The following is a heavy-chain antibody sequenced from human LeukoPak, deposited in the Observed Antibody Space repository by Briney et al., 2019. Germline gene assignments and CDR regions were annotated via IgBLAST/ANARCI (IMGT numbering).Heavy chain of an antibody. CDR3: AKDQRWESPHYLDS. Sequence: PGGSLRLSCVASGIAVSDNYMSWVRQAPGKRPEWVSVLYSGGTTHYADSVRGRFTISRDNSKNTLYVQMNSLRDEDTAVYYCAKDQRWESPHYLDSWGQGTLVTVSS. CDR2: LYSGGTT. V-gene: IGHV3-53*01. CDR1: GIAVSDNY. J-gene: IGHJ4*02. D-gene: IGHD1-26*01.